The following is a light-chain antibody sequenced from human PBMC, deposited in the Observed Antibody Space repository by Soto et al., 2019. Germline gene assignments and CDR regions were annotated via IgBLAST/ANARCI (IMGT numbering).Light chain of an antibody. Sequence: EILLTHSPGPLPLSPGERATLSCRASQSVSSSYLAWYQQKPGQAPRLLMFGASSRATGIPDRFSGSGSGTDFTLIISRLEPEDFAVYYCQQYGTSPWTFGQGTKV. CDR3: QQYGTSPWT. J-gene: IGKJ1*01. V-gene: IGKV3-20*01. CDR1: QSVSSSY. CDR2: GAS.